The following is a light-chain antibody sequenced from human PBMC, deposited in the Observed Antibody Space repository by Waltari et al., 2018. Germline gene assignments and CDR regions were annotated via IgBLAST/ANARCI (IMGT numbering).Light chain of an antibody. J-gene: IGLJ3*02. CDR2: RNN. CDR3: AVWDDSLSGRV. V-gene: IGLV1-47*01. CDR1: SSNIGSNY. Sequence: QSVLTQPPSASGTPGQRVTISCSGTSSNIGSNYVYWYHQLPGTAPKLLIYRNNPRPSGVPNRFSGSKAGTSASLAISGLRSEDEADYYCAVWDDSLSGRVFGGGTKLTVL.